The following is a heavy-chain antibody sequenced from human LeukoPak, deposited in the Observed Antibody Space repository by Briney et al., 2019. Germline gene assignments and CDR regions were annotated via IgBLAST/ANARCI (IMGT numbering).Heavy chain of an antibody. D-gene: IGHD2-15*01. Sequence: ASVKVSCTASGYTFTVHYMHCVRQAPGQGLEWVGWINPNSGGTNYAQKFQGRVTMTRDTSISTAYMELSRLRSDDTAVYYCAIAWSGDWCFDLWGRGTLVTVSS. CDR3: AIAWSGDWCFDL. V-gene: IGHV1-2*02. CDR2: INPNSGGT. CDR1: GYTFTVHY. J-gene: IGHJ2*01.